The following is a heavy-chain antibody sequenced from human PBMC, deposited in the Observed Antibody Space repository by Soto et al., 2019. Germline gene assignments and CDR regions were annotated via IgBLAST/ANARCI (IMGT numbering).Heavy chain of an antibody. J-gene: IGHJ6*02. CDR1: GGLFSSFA. Sequence: QEQLVQSGPEVKKPGSSVKVSCKDSGGLFSSFAISWVRQAPGQGLEWLGGIIPVFGTTNYAEKFQGRVTITADTSTRTVYMELSSLRKEDTAVYYCARSVGVGALYYGMDVWGQGTAVTVSS. CDR2: IIPVFGTT. CDR3: ARSVGVGALYYGMDV. D-gene: IGHD1-26*01. V-gene: IGHV1-69*06.